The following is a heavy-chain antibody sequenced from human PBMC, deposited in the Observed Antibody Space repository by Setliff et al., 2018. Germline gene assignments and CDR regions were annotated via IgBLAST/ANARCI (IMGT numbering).Heavy chain of an antibody. CDR1: GGTFNTYA. Sequence: ASVKVSCKASGGTFNTYAINWVRQAPGQGLAWMGGIVPVFGTRNYAHKFQGRVTFSADDSANTAYMELTSLTSEDTAVYYCARNIGMGQRDYFDYWGQGTVVTVSS. CDR2: IVPVFGTR. D-gene: IGHD5-18*01. J-gene: IGHJ4*02. CDR3: ARNIGMGQRDYFDY. V-gene: IGHV1-69*13.